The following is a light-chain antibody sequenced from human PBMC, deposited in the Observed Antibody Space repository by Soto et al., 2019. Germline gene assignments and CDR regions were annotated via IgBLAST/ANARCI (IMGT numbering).Light chain of an antibody. Sequence: EIVLTQSPATLSLSPGDRVTLSCRASQSVSNYLSWYQQKPGQAPRLLIYEASIRATGIPARFSGSGSGTDFTLTISSLETEDFAVYFCQQYSRWPRETFGPGTKVDIK. J-gene: IGKJ3*01. CDR1: QSVSNY. CDR2: EAS. V-gene: IGKV3-11*01. CDR3: QQYSRWPRET.